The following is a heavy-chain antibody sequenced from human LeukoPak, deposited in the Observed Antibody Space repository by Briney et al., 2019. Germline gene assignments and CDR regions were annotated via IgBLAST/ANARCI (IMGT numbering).Heavy chain of an antibody. Sequence: SVKVSCKASGGTLSRYGIAWVRQAPGQGLEWMGGIIPVFSTTDYAQKFQGRVTITTDESTSTAYMELNSLRSEDTAVYYCAKMGVSSSGHYYFYYMDVWGKGTTVTVSS. CDR3: AKMGVSSSGHYYFYYMDV. CDR2: IIPVFSTT. D-gene: IGHD6-6*01. V-gene: IGHV1-69*05. CDR1: GGTLSRYG. J-gene: IGHJ6*03.